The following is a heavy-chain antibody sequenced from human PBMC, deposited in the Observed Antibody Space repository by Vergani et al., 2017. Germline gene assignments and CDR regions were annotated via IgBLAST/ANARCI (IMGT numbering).Heavy chain of an antibody. CDR1: GFTFSSYW. J-gene: IGHJ5*02. Sequence: EVQLVESGGGLVQPGGSLRLSCAASGFTFSSYWMSWVRQAPGKGLEWVANIKQDGSEKYYVDSVKGRFTISRDNAKNSLYLQMNSLRAEDTAVYYCARGGDGSGWQHFYNWFDPWGQGTLVTVSS. CDR3: ARGGDGSGWQHFYNWFDP. V-gene: IGHV3-7*01. CDR2: IKQDGSEK. D-gene: IGHD6-19*01.